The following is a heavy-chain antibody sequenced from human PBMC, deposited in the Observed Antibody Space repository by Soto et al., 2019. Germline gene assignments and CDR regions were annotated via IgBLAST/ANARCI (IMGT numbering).Heavy chain of an antibody. CDR2: IYNSGST. Sequence: PSETLSLTCTVSGGSISSGGYYWSWIRQHPGKGLEWIGYIYNSGSTYYNPSLKSRVTISVDTSKNQFSLKLSSVTAADTAVYYCARDYSHDYSWVYWGQGTQVTVSS. CDR1: GGSISSGGYY. V-gene: IGHV4-31*03. D-gene: IGHD1-26*01. CDR3: ARDYSHDYSWVY. J-gene: IGHJ4*02.